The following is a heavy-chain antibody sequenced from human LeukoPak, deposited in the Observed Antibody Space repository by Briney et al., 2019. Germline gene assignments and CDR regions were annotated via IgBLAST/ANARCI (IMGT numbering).Heavy chain of an antibody. Sequence: ASVKVSCKASGYSFNSYGISWVRQPPGQGLEWMERISDYNGNTNYPQRLQGRVTMTTDTSTSTAYMELRSLRSDDTAVYYCARVVPATMYYYGMDVWGQGTTVTVAS. CDR2: ISDYNGNT. D-gene: IGHD2-2*01. J-gene: IGHJ6*02. CDR1: GYSFNSYG. CDR3: ARVVPATMYYYGMDV. V-gene: IGHV1-18*01.